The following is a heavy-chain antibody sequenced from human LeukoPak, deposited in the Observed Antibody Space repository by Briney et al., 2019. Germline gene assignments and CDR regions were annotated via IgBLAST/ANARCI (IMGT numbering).Heavy chain of an antibody. J-gene: IGHJ4*02. CDR3: ARSYGELLVP. D-gene: IGHD3-10*01. CDR1: GFTFSDYY. Sequence: PGGSLRLSCAASGFTFSDYYMSSIRQAPGKGLEWVSYISSSGSTIYYADSGKGRFTISSANAKNSLYLQTNSLRAEDTAVYYCARSYGELLVPWGQGTLVSVSS. CDR2: ISSSGSTI. V-gene: IGHV3-11*04.